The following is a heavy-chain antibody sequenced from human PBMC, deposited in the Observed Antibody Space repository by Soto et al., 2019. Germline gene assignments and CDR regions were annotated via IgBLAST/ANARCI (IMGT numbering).Heavy chain of an antibody. V-gene: IGHV3-30*18. CDR1: GFTFSSYG. J-gene: IGHJ4*02. CDR2: ISYDGSNK. Sequence: GGSLRLSCAASGFTFSSYGMHWVRQAPGKGLEWVAVISYDGSNKYYADSVKGRFTISRDNSKNTLYLQMNSLRAEDTAVYYCAKGLTIFGVVLDYWGQGTLVTVSS. CDR3: AKGLTIFGVVLDY. D-gene: IGHD3-3*01.